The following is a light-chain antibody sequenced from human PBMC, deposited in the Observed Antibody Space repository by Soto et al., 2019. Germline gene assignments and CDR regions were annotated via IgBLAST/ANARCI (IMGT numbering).Light chain of an antibody. J-gene: IGLJ1*01. Sequence: QSALTQPASVSGSPGQSITISCNVARSDVGSYNLVSWYQQHPGKAPRFMIYEGTXRPSGVSNRFSGSQSGNTASLTISGLQAEDEADDYCCSYAGGTTSYGFGTGTKGTVL. CDR1: RSDVGSYNL. V-gene: IGLV2-23*01. CDR2: EGT. CDR3: CSYAGGTTSYG.